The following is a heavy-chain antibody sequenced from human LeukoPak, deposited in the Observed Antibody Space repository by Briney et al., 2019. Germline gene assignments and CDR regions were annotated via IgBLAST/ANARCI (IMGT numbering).Heavy chain of an antibody. J-gene: IGHJ4*02. CDR3: ARARGYGVPFDY. V-gene: IGHV4-59*01. CDR1: GGSISSYY. D-gene: IGHD5-12*01. CDR2: IYDSGST. Sequence: SETLSLTCTVSGGSISSYYWSWIRQPPGKGLEWIGYIYDSGSTNYNPSLKSRVTISVDTSKNQFSLKMSSVTAADTAVYYCARARGYGVPFDYWGQGTLVTVSS.